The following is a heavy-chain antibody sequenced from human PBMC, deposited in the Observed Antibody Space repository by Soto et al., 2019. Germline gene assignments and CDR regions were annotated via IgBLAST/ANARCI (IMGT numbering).Heavy chain of an antibody. V-gene: IGHV4-39*01. CDR2: FYYSGST. Sequence: SETLSLTCTVSGGSISSGPYSWGWIRQPPGKGLEWIGTFYYSGSTHYNPSLVSRVTISVDTSKEQFSLRVNSVTAADTAVYYCARLNGYCVGTSCHGYYGMDVWGQGTTVT. CDR1: GGSISSGPYS. J-gene: IGHJ6*02. CDR3: ARLNGYCVGTSCHGYYGMDV. D-gene: IGHD2-21*01.